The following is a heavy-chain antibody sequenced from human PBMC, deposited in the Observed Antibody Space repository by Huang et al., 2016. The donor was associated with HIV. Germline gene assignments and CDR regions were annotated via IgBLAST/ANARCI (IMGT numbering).Heavy chain of an antibody. D-gene: IGHD2-2*03. CDR2: VYFLWNT. CDR1: GTSMTSSTFY. Sequence: QLRESGPGLVTPSETLSLTCSASGTSMTSSTFYWGWFRQPPGRGLEWIGSVYFLWNTYYNPSLKSRVTISIDTAVYFCAREVRSVDTDRPDGYYYRGLDVWGQGTTVIVSS. V-gene: IGHV4-39*01. CDR3: RGLDV. J-gene: IGHJ6*02.